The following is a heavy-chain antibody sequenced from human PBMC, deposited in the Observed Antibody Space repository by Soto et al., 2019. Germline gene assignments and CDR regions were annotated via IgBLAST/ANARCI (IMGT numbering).Heavy chain of an antibody. D-gene: IGHD3-10*01. J-gene: IGHJ4*02. CDR3: ATDRSPLTMVRGVPSH. V-gene: IGHV1-24*01. CDR1: GYTLTELS. Sequence: GASVKVSCKVSGYTLTELSMHWVRQAPGKGLEWMGGFDPEDGETIYAQKFQGRVTMTEDTSTDTVYMELSSLRSEDTAVYYCATDRSPLTMVRGVPSHWGQGTLVTVSS. CDR2: FDPEDGET.